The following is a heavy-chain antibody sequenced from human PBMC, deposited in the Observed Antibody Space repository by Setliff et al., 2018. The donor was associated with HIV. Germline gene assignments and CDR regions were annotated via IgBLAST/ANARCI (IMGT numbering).Heavy chain of an antibody. CDR1: GGSISSYY. CDR2: IYSSGST. D-gene: IGHD3-22*01. Sequence: SETLSLTCTVSGGSISSYYWSWIRQPPGKGLEWLGHIYSSGSTNYNPSLKSRVTISIDTSKNQFSLRLRSVTAADTARYYCARPRSGSSDYYYADAFDVWGQGTMVTVSS. V-gene: IGHV4-4*09. CDR3: ARPRSGSSDYYYADAFDV. J-gene: IGHJ3*01.